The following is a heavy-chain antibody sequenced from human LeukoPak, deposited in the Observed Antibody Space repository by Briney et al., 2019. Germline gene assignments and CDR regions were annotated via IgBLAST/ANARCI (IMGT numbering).Heavy chain of an antibody. V-gene: IGHV1-24*01. CDR3: ARDCSSTSCTEIDY. D-gene: IGHD2-2*01. CDR2: FDPEDGET. Sequence: ASVKVSCKVSGYTLTELSMHWVRQAPGKGLEWMGGFDPEDGETIYAQKFQGRVTMTEDTSTDTAYMELSSLRSEDTAVYYCARDCSSTSCTEIDYWGQGTLVTVSS. CDR1: GYTLTELS. J-gene: IGHJ4*02.